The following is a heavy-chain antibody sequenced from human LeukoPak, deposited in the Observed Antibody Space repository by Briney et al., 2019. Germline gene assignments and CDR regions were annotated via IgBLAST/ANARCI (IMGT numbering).Heavy chain of an antibody. J-gene: IGHJ4*02. CDR3: ARDLYYDSSGYFGY. CDR2: ISSSGSTI. V-gene: IGHV3-11*01. D-gene: IGHD3-22*01. CDR1: GFTFSTYW. Sequence: GGSLSLSCAASGFTFSTYWMSWVRQAPGKGLEWVSYISSSGSTIYYADSVKGRFTISRDNAKNSLYLQMNSLRAEDTAVYYCARDLYYDSSGYFGYWGQGTLVTVSS.